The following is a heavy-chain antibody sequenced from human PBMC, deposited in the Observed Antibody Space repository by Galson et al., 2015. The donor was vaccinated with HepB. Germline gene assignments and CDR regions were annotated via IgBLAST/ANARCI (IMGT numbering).Heavy chain of an antibody. CDR2: IHHSGST. CDR3: ARVDWNPDY. Sequence: ETLSLTCAVSGYSISRGYHWGWIRQPPGKGLERIGTIHHSGSTYYNASLKSRVTISVDTSKNQFSLKLSSVTAADTAVYYCARVDWNPDYWGQGILVTVSS. J-gene: IGHJ4*02. CDR1: GYSISRGYH. V-gene: IGHV4-38-2*01. D-gene: IGHD1-1*01.